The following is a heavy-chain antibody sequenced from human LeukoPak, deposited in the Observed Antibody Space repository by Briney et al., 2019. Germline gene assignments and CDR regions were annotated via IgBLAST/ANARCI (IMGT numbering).Heavy chain of an antibody. CDR3: ARSIRYLVYYYYYMDV. D-gene: IGHD3-3*02. V-gene: IGHV3-53*01. CDR1: GFTVSGNY. Sequence: PGGSLRLSCAASGFTVSGNYLSWVRQAPGKGLEWVSLIYSGGSTLYADSVKGRFTISRDNAKNSLYLQMNSLRAEDTAVYYCARSIRYLVYYYYYMDVWGKGTTVTVSS. CDR2: IYSGGST. J-gene: IGHJ6*03.